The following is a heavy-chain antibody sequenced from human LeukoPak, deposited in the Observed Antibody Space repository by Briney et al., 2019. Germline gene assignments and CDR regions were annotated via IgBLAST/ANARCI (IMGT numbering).Heavy chain of an antibody. D-gene: IGHD4-17*01. J-gene: IGHJ4*02. Sequence: SETLSLTCAVYGGSFSGYYWSWIRQPPGKGLEWIGEINHSGSTNYNPSLKSRVTISVDTSKNQFSLKLSSVTAADTAVYYCARGGGDYGDYACDYWGQGTLVTVSS. CDR3: ARGGGDYGDYACDY. V-gene: IGHV4-34*01. CDR2: INHSGST. CDR1: GGSFSGYY.